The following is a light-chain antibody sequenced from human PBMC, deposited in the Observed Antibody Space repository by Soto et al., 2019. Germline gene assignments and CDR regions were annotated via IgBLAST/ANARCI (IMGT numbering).Light chain of an antibody. CDR2: GAS. CDR3: QQYGSSPRVT. V-gene: IGKV3-20*01. Sequence: EIVLTQSPGTLSLSPGERATLSCRASQSVSSSYLAWYQQKPGQAPRLLIYGASSRATGIPDRFSGSGCGTDFTLTISRREPEDFAVYYCQQYGSSPRVTFGGGTKVEIK. J-gene: IGKJ4*01. CDR1: QSVSSSY.